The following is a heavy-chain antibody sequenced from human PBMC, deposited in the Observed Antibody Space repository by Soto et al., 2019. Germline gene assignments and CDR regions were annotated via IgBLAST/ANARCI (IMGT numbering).Heavy chain of an antibody. D-gene: IGHD6-13*01. V-gene: IGHV4-59*10. CDR1: GGSFSGYY. Sequence: KPSETLSLTCAVYGGSFSGYYWSWIRQPPGKGLEWIGRIYSGGRNNYNPSLKSRVTMSVDTSKNQFSLRLSSVTAADTAMYYCARGSSRWDYWGQGTLVTVSS. CDR2: IYSGGRN. CDR3: ARGSSRWDY. J-gene: IGHJ4*02.